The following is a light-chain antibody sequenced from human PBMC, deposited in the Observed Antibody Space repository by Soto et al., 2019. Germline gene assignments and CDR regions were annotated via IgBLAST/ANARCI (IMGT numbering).Light chain of an antibody. CDR1: QSVSSSY. J-gene: IGKJ4*01. CDR2: GAS. V-gene: IGKV3-20*01. Sequence: EIELTQSPGTLSLSPGVRATLSCRASQSVSSSYLAWYQQKPGQAPRLLNYGASSRATGIPDRFSGSGSGTDFTLTISRLEPEDFAVYYCQQYGSSPPLTFGGGTKVEIK. CDR3: QQYGSSPPLT.